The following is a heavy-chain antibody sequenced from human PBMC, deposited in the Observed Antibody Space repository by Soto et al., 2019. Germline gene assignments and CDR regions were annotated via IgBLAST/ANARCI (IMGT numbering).Heavy chain of an antibody. J-gene: IGHJ4*02. CDR1: GGSISSGGYY. D-gene: IGHD3-10*01. CDR2: IYYSGST. Sequence: TSETLSLTCTVSGGSISSGGYYWSWIRQHPGKGLEWIGYIYYSGSTYYNPSLKSRVTISVDKSKNQFSLKLSSVTAADTAVYYCARDLLWFGGTAPIDYSGQGTLVTVST. V-gene: IGHV4-31*03. CDR3: ARDLLWFGGTAPIDY.